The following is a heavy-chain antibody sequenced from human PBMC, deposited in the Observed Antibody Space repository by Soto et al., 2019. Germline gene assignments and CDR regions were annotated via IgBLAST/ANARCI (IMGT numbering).Heavy chain of an antibody. Sequence: ASVQVSFKASGYTFPSYGISWVRQAPGQGLEWMGWISAYNGNTNYAQKLQGRVTMTTDTSTSTAHMELRSLRSDDTAVYYCARDYRRSGYYYDSSCYYYLGYWGQGTLVTVSS. V-gene: IGHV1-18*04. D-gene: IGHD3-22*01. CDR1: GYTFPSYG. J-gene: IGHJ4*02. CDR3: ARDYRRSGYYYDSSCYYYLGY. CDR2: ISAYNGNT.